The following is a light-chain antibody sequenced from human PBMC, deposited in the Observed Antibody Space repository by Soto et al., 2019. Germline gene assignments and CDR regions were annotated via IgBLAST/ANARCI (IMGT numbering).Light chain of an antibody. CDR3: SSYTSSSL. V-gene: IGLV2-14*01. CDR2: DVS. J-gene: IGLJ1*01. Sequence: QSVLTQPASVSGSPGQSITISCTGTSSDVGGYNYVSWYQQHPGKAPKLMIYDVSNRPSGVSNRFSGSKSGNTASLTISGLQADDEADYYCSSYTSSSLVGTETKVSVL. CDR1: SSDVGGYNY.